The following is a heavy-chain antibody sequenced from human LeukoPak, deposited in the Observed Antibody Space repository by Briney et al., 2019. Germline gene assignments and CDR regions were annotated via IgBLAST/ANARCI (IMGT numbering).Heavy chain of an antibody. J-gene: IGHJ6*02. CDR1: GFTFSSYG. CDR2: ISYDGSNK. Sequence: PGGSLRLSCAASGFTFSSYGMHWVRLAPGKGLEWVAVISYDGSNKYYADSVKGRFTISRDNSKNTLYLQMNSLRAEDTAVYYCARNYGSGEGGMDVWGQGTTVTVSS. D-gene: IGHD3-10*01. V-gene: IGHV3-30*03. CDR3: ARNYGSGEGGMDV.